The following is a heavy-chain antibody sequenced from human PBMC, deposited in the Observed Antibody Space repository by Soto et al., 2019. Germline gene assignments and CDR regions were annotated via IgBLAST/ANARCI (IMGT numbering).Heavy chain of an antibody. D-gene: IGHD2-8*01. CDR1: GGSFSDDY. V-gene: IGHV4-34*01. Sequence: ASETLSLTRAIYGGSFSDDYWSWIRQPPWKWLEWIANVYYSGRSYYNPSLKSRLTISVETKKNQFSLQSKSMTAADTAVYYCAKLSCTSSTCYLPGWFGPCGQGTLVTVSS. CDR3: AKLSCTSSTCYLPGWFGP. CDR2: VYYSGRS. J-gene: IGHJ5*02.